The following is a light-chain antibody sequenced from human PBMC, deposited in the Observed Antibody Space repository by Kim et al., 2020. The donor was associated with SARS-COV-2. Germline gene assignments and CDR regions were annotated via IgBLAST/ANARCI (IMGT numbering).Light chain of an antibody. CDR1: QSITSY. J-gene: IGKJ2*01. Sequence: SASVGDRVTITCQANQSITSYLNWYQQKPGKAPKLLIYAASSLQSGVPSRFSGSESGTDFTLTISTLQPEDFATYYCQQSYSTPYTFGQGTKLEI. CDR3: QQSYSTPYT. CDR2: AAS. V-gene: IGKV1-39*01.